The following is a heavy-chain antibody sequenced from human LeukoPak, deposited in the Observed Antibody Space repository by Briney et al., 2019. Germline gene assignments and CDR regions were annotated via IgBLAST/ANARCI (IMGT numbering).Heavy chain of an antibody. CDR1: GGSFSGYY. V-gene: IGHV4-59*01. D-gene: IGHD2-15*01. J-gene: IGHJ4*02. Sequence: SETLSLTCAVYGGSFSGYYWSWIRQPPGKGLEWIGYIYYSGSTNYNPSLKSRVTISVDTSKNQFSLKLSSVTAADTAVYYCAREGGSRDIVGLFDYWGQGTLVTVSS. CDR2: IYYSGST. CDR3: AREGGSRDIVGLFDY.